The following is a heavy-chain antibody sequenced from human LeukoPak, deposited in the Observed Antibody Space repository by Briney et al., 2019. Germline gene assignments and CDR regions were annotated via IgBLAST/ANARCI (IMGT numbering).Heavy chain of an antibody. Sequence: GGSLRLSCAASGFTFSSYWMHWVRQAPGKGLVWVSRINSDGSSTSYADSVKGRFTISRDNAKNTLYLQMNSLRAEDTAVYYCARVPSLLLWFGEFDYWGQGTLVTVSS. CDR2: INSDGSST. J-gene: IGHJ4*02. CDR3: ARVPSLLLWFGEFDY. CDR1: GFTFSSYW. D-gene: IGHD3-10*01. V-gene: IGHV3-74*01.